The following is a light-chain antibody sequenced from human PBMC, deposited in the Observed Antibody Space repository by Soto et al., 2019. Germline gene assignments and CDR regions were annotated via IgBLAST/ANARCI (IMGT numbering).Light chain of an antibody. Sequence: EIVMTQSPATLSVSPGERATLSCRASRSVNSNLAWYQQKPGQAPRLLIYGASTRATGIPARFSGSGSGIEFTLTISSLQSEDFAVYYCQQYNDWPRTFGQGTKVEIK. CDR1: RSVNSN. CDR3: QQYNDWPRT. J-gene: IGKJ1*01. CDR2: GAS. V-gene: IGKV3-15*01.